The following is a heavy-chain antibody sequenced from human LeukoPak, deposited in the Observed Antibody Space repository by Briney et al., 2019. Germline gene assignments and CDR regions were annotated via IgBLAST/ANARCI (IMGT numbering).Heavy chain of an antibody. D-gene: IGHD4-17*01. Sequence: SETLSLTCTVSGGSMRSYYWSWIRQPPGKGLEWIGYIYYSGSTIYNPSLKSRVTISLDTSKNQFSLKMNSVTAADTAVYYCARMGNPATVTANYWGQGTLVTVSS. J-gene: IGHJ4*02. CDR3: ARMGNPATVTANY. CDR2: IYYSGST. CDR1: GGSMRSYY. V-gene: IGHV4-59*08.